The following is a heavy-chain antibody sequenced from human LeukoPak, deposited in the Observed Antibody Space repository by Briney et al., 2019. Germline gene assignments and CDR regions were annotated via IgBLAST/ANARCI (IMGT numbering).Heavy chain of an antibody. CDR2: IYYSGST. V-gene: IGHV4-30-4*01. Sequence: SSETLSLTCTVSGGSISSGDYYWSWIRQPPGKGLEWIGYIYYSGSTYYNPSLKSRVTISVDTSKNQFSLKLSSVTAADTAVYYCARHKFMIGIDNWGQGTLVTVSS. D-gene: IGHD3-16*01. CDR1: GGSISSGDYY. J-gene: IGHJ4*02. CDR3: ARHKFMIGIDN.